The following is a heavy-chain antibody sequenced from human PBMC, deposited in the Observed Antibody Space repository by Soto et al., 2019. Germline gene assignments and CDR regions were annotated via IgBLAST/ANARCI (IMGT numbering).Heavy chain of an antibody. D-gene: IGHD3-3*01. CDR1: GFTFSSCG. J-gene: IGHJ4*02. CDR2: INSDGSTT. Sequence: GGSLRLSCAAAGFTFSSCGMYWVRQAPGKGLVWVSRINSDGSTTTYADSVKGRFTISRDNAKNTLYLEMNSLRGEDTAVYYCLRAISWSGFDWGQGTLVTVSS. CDR3: LRAISWSGFD. V-gene: IGHV3-74*01.